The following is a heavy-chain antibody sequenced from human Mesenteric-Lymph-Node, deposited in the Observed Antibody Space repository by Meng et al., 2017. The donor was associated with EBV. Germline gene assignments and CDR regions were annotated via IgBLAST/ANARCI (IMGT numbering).Heavy chain of an antibody. CDR3: ARHDSGTFGYYFDS. Sequence: QRQLQESGQGLVKPSGTLSLTSAVSGGSISSSNWWSWVRQPPGKGLEWIGEIYHSGSTNYNPSLKSRVTISVDKSKNQFSLNLSSVTAADTAVYYCARHDSGTFGYYFDSWGQGSLVTVSS. CDR2: IYHSGST. V-gene: IGHV4-4*02. D-gene: IGHD1-26*01. J-gene: IGHJ4*02. CDR1: GGSISSSNW.